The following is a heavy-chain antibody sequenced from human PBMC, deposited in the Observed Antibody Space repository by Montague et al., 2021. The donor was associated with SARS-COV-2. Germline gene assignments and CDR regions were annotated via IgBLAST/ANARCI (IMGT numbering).Heavy chain of an antibody. V-gene: IGHV4-39*07. J-gene: IGHJ4*02. Sequence: TLSLTCTVSGGSIRSTTFYWGWIRQSPGKGLEWIGYIYEGDTTXXXPXXXSRVAISLDTPNNQFSLKITSLIVADTAIYYCVTPGKTAVAGQFDYWGPGILVTVSS. D-gene: IGHD6-19*01. CDR2: IYEGDTT. CDR1: GGSIRSTTFY. CDR3: VTPGKTAVAGQFDY.